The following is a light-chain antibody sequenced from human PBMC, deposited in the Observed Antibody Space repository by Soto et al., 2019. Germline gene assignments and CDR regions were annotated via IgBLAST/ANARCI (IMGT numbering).Light chain of an antibody. V-gene: IGLV4-69*01. Sequence: QSVLTQPPSASASLGASVKLTCTLSSGHSSYAIAWHQKHPEKGPRYLMDLNNDGSHTKGDGIPDRFSGSSSGAERYLIISSLQSEDEADYYCQTWGTGFQVFGGGTKVTVL. CDR1: SGHSSYA. CDR3: QTWGTGFQV. CDR2: LNNDGSH. J-gene: IGLJ2*01.